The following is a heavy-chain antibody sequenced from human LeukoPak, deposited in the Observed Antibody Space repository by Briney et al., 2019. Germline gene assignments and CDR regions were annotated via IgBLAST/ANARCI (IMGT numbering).Heavy chain of an antibody. D-gene: IGHD3-10*01. J-gene: IGHJ4*02. CDR2: IYFTGST. Sequence: SSETLLLTCSVSGGSIRTTSYYWGWIRQPPGRGLEWIGTIYFTGSTYHNPSLKSRVTMSVDLSKNEFSLNLSSVTAADTAVYYCARGGSYWDIWGQGSLVTVSS. V-gene: IGHV4-39*07. CDR1: GGSIRTTSYY. CDR3: ARGGSYWDI.